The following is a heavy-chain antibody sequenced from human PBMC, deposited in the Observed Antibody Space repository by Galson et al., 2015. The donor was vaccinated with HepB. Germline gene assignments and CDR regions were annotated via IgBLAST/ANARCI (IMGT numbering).Heavy chain of an antibody. Sequence: SVKVSXXXSGGTFXSYAXXWVRQAPGQGLEWMGGIIPIFGTANYAQKFQGRVTITADESTSTAXMXLSSLRSEDTAVYYCAITLAHYCSSTSCLYNWFDP. J-gene: IGHJ5*02. D-gene: IGHD2-2*01. V-gene: IGHV1-69*13. CDR1: GGTFXSYA. CDR2: IIPIFGTA. CDR3: AITLAHYCSSTSCLYNWFDP.